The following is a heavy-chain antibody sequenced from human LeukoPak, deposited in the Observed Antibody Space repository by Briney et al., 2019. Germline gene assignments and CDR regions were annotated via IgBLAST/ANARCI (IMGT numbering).Heavy chain of an antibody. V-gene: IGHV4-39*07. CDR1: GGSISSSSYY. CDR3: ARDQTAIPAFDI. D-gene: IGHD2-21*02. CDR2: IYYSGST. Sequence: PSETLSLTCTVSGGSISSSSYYWGWIRQPPGKGLEWIGSIYYSGSTYYNPSLKSRVTISLDTSKNQMSLRLSSVTAADTAVYYCARDQTAIPAFDIWGQGTMVTVSS. J-gene: IGHJ3*02.